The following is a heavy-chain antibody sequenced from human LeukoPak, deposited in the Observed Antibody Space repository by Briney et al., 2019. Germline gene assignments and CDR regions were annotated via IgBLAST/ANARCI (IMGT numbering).Heavy chain of an antibody. J-gene: IGHJ4*02. Sequence: GESLKISCKGSGYSFTSYWIGWVRQMPGKGLEWMGIIYPGDSDTRYSPSFQGQVTISADKSISTAYLQWSSLTASDTAMYYCASRPFETTVVPWDFYWGQGTQVTVSS. D-gene: IGHD4-23*01. V-gene: IGHV5-51*01. CDR1: GYSFTSYW. CDR3: ASRPFETTVVPWDFY. CDR2: IYPGDSDT.